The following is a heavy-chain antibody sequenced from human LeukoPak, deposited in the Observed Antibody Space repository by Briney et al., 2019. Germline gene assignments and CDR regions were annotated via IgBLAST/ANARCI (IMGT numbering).Heavy chain of an antibody. Sequence: SETLSLTCTVSGGSISSYYWSWIRQPPGKGLEWIGYIYYSGSTNYNPSLKSPVTISVDTSKNQFSLKLSSVTAADTAVYYCARRWLQFGVIDYWGQGTLVTVSS. V-gene: IGHV4-59*08. CDR3: ARRWLQFGVIDY. J-gene: IGHJ4*02. CDR2: IYYSGST. D-gene: IGHD5-24*01. CDR1: GGSISSYY.